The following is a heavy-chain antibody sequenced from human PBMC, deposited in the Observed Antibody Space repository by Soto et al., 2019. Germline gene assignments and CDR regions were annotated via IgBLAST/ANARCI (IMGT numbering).Heavy chain of an antibody. Sequence: QLQLQESGPGLVKPSETLSLTCTVSGGSISSSSYYWGWIRQPPGKGLEWIGSIYYSGSTYYNPSFMSRVNISVDTSKNQFYLKLSSVTAADTAVYYCARHPKRITIAANWGQGTLVTVSS. J-gene: IGHJ4*02. V-gene: IGHV4-39*01. CDR3: ARHPKRITIAAN. CDR1: GGSISSSSYY. CDR2: IYYSGST. D-gene: IGHD3-3*01.